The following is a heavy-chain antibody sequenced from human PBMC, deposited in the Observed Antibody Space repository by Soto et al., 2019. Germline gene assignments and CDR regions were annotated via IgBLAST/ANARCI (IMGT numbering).Heavy chain of an antibody. CDR1: GFTFSSYA. Sequence: GGSLRLSCAASGFTFSSYAMHWVRQAPGKGLEWVAVISYDGSNKYYADSVEGRFTISRDNSKNTLYLQMNSLRAEDTAVYYCARDLDTAMVTLDYWGQGTLVTVSS. CDR2: ISYDGSNK. CDR3: ARDLDTAMVTLDY. J-gene: IGHJ4*02. V-gene: IGHV3-30-3*01. D-gene: IGHD5-18*01.